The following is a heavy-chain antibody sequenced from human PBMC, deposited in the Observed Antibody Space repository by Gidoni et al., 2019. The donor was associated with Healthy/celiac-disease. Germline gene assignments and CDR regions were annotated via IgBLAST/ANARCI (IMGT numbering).Heavy chain of an antibody. CDR1: GFTVSSNY. D-gene: IGHD3-10*01. CDR3: ARESGLGTIGIDY. Sequence: EVQLVESGGGLVQPGGSLRLSCAAPGFTVSSNYMSWVLQAPGKGLEWVSVIYSGGSTYYADSVKGRFTISRDNSKNTLYLQMNSLRAEDTAVYYCARESGLGTIGIDYWGQGTLVTVSS. V-gene: IGHV3-66*01. J-gene: IGHJ4*02. CDR2: IYSGGST.